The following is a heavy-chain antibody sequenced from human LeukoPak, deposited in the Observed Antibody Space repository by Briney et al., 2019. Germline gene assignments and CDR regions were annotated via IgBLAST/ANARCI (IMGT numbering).Heavy chain of an antibody. D-gene: IGHD2-2*01. CDR3: ARENPTLYQRVEYFFDY. J-gene: IGHJ4*02. V-gene: IGHV4-59*01. CDR1: GGYISSYY. Sequence: SETLSLTCTVSGGYISSYYWSWIRQPPGKGLEWIGYIYSSGNTNYNPSLKSRVTISVDTSKNQFSLKLSSVTAADTAVYYCARENPTLYQRVEYFFDYWGQGTLVTVSS. CDR2: IYSSGNT.